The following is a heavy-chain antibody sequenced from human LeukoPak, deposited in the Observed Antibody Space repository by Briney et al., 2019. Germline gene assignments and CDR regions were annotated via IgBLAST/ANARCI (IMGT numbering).Heavy chain of an antibody. CDR3: ARDLIVSSWYSGYYHYGMDV. CDR1: GFTFSSYE. J-gene: IGHJ6*04. V-gene: IGHV3-48*03. D-gene: IGHD6-13*01. Sequence: RPGGSLRLSCAASGFTFSSYEMNWVRQAPGKGLEWVSYISSSGSTIYYADSVKGRFTISRDNAKNSLYLQMNSLRAEDTAVYYCARDLIVSSWYSGYYHYGMDVWGKGTTVTVSS. CDR2: ISSSGSTI.